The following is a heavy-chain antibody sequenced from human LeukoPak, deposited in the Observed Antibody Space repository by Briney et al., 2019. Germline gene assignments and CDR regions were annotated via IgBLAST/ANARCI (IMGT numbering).Heavy chain of an antibody. CDR1: GYTFTSYH. J-gene: IGHJ6*04. CDR2: INPSGGTT. CDR3: ARGPIGDV. Sequence: ASVKVSCKASGYTFTSYHMHWVRQAPGQGLEWMGIINPSGGTTNYAQKFRGRVTMTTDTSTSTAYMELRSLRSDDTAVYYCARGPIGDVWGKGTTVTISS. V-gene: IGHV1-46*01.